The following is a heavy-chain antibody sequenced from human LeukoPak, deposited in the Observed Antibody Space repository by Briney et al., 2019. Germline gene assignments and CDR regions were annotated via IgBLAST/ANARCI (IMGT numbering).Heavy chain of an antibody. CDR1: GFTFSSYA. CDR3: ARDQGGYYDSSGYYEP. V-gene: IGHV3-23*01. CDR2: ISGSGGST. J-gene: IGHJ5*02. Sequence: GGSLRLSCAPSGFTFSSYAMSWVRQAPGKGLEWVSSISGSGGSTYYADSVKGRFTISRDNSKNTLYLQMNSLRAEDTAVYYCARDQGGYYDSSGYYEPWGQGTLVTVSS. D-gene: IGHD3-22*01.